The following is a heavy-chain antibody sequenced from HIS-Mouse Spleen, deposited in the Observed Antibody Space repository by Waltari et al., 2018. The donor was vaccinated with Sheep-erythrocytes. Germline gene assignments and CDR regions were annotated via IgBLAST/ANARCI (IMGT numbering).Heavy chain of an antibody. Sequence: EVQLVESGGGLIQPGGSLRLSCAASGFTVSSNYMSWVRQAPGKGVDVVSVNCGGGSTYYADAVEGRFTISRDKSKNTLYLQMNSLRAEDTAVYYCARGHPHYGDYDAFDIWGQGTMVTVSS. D-gene: IGHD4-17*01. CDR1: GFTVSSNY. CDR3: ARGHPHYGDYDAFDI. CDR2: NCGGGST. V-gene: IGHV3-53*01. J-gene: IGHJ3*02.